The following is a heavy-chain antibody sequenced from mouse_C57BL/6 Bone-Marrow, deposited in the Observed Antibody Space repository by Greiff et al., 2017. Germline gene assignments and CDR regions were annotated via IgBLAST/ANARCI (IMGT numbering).Heavy chain of an antibody. CDR3: ARSCGYYLYY. V-gene: IGHV1-64*01. D-gene: IGHD2-3*01. Sequence: VKVVESGAELVKPGASVKLSCKASGYTFTSYWMHWVKQRPGQGLEWIGMIHPNSGSTNYNEKLKSKATLTVDKSSSTAYMQLSSLTSEDSAVYYCARSCGYYLYYWGQGTSVTVSS. CDR1: GYTFTSYW. J-gene: IGHJ4*01. CDR2: IHPNSGST.